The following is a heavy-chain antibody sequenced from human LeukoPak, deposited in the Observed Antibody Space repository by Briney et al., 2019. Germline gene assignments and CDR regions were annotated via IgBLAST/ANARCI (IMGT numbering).Heavy chain of an antibody. Sequence: GASVKVSCKASGYTFTGYYMHWVRQAPGQGLEWMGWINPNSGGTNYAQRFQGRVTMTRDTSISIAYMELSSLRSEDTAVYYCARHPFYYDSSGYHYYFDYWGQGTLVTVSS. CDR1: GYTFTGYY. CDR2: INPNSGGT. V-gene: IGHV1-2*02. D-gene: IGHD3-22*01. CDR3: ARHPFYYDSSGYHYYFDY. J-gene: IGHJ4*02.